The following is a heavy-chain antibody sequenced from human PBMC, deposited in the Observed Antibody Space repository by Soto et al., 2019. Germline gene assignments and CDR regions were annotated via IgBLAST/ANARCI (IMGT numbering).Heavy chain of an antibody. CDR3: ARGETAMIMKYIDA. Sequence: PSETLSLTCNVSGDSMGSYYWSWIRQPPGKGLEWVGHIHNSGYTNHNPSLKSRVTISVDKSKNQFSLHLNSVTAADTAVYYWARGETAMIMKYIDARAQGILV. V-gene: IGHV4-59*01. CDR1: GDSMGSYY. D-gene: IGHD5-18*01. CDR2: IHNSGYT. J-gene: IGHJ4*02.